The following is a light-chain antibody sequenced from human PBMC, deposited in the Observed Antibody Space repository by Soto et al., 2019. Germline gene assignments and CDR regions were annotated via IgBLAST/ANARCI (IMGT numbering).Light chain of an antibody. CDR1: QSVSSNY. J-gene: IGKJ2*01. CDR3: QQYGRSPMFT. CDR2: VAS. Sequence: EIVLPQSPGTLSLSPGERATLSCRASQSVSSNYLAWYQQKPGQAPRLLIYVASRGAAGIPDRFSGSGSGTDFTLTISSLEPEDFAVYFCQQYGRSPMFTFGQGTKLVIK. V-gene: IGKV3-20*01.